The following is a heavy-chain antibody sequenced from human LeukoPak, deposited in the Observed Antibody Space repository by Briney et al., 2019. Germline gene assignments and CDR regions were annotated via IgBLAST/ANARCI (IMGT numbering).Heavy chain of an antibody. CDR1: GFTFSTYG. Sequence: GGSLRLSCAASGFTFSTYGMNWVRQAPGKGLEWVSSISSSSNYIYTADSVKGRFTISRNNAKNSLSLQMNSLRAEDTAVYYCARGRSGWGLDNWGQGSLVTVSS. CDR3: ARGRSGWGLDN. V-gene: IGHV3-21*01. J-gene: IGHJ4*02. D-gene: IGHD6-19*01. CDR2: ISSSSNYI.